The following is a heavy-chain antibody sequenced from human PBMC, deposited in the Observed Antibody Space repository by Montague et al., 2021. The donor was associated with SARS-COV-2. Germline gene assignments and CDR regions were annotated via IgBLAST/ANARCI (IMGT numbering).Heavy chain of an antibody. CDR1: GFSLDSRGAG. Sequence: PALVKPTQTLTLTCTFSGFSLDSRGAGVGWIRQPPGKALECLALIYWNDDKRYSPSLKTRLTVTKDTSKNQVVLTMTDMDPVDTATYFCAHKNSGWPIEFANWGQGGLVTVSA. CDR2: IYWNDDK. V-gene: IGHV2-5*01. CDR3: AHKNSGWPIEFAN. D-gene: IGHD6-19*01. J-gene: IGHJ4*02.